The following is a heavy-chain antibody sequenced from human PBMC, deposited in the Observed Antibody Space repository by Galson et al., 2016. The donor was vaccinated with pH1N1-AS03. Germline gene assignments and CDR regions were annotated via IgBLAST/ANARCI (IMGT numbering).Heavy chain of an antibody. D-gene: IGHD6-13*01. CDR2: FCHSGST. CDR3: ARAATNIAAADY. V-gene: IGHV4-38-2*01. CDR1: GFSFSEYD. J-gene: IGHJ4*02. Sequence: LRLSCAASGFSFSEYDMHWARQPPGKGLEWIGTFCHSGSTTYNGSLKSRVTISVDTSKNHFSLKLTSMTAADTAVYYCARAATNIAAADYWGQGTLVTVSS.